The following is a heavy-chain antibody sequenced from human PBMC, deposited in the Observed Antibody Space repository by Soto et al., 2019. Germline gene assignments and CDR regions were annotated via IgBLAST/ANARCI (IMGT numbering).Heavy chain of an antibody. Sequence: GASVKVSCKASGYTFTSYAMHWVRQAPGQRLEWMGWINAGNGNTKYSQKFQGRVTITRDTSASTAYMELSSLRSEDTAVYYCARARARSVSSSSFLGYFDYWGQGTLVTVSS. J-gene: IGHJ4*02. CDR2: INAGNGNT. CDR3: ARARARSVSSSSFLGYFDY. D-gene: IGHD6-6*01. CDR1: GYTFTSYA. V-gene: IGHV1-3*01.